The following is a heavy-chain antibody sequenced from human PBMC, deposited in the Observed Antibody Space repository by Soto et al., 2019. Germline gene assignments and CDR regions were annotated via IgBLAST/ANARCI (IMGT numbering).Heavy chain of an antibody. CDR3: ARAYDSSGYEYY. V-gene: IGHV1-3*01. CDR1: VYTFTSHA. D-gene: IGHD3-22*01. CDR2: INAGNGNT. J-gene: IGHJ4*02. Sequence: ASVKVSCKDSVYTFTSHAIQWVRQAPGQRLEWMGWINAGNGNTKYSQKFQGRVTITRDTSASTAYMELSSLRSEDTAVYYCARAYDSSGYEYYWSQGTLVTVSS.